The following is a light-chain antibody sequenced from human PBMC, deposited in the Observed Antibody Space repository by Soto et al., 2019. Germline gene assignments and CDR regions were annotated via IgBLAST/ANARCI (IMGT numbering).Light chain of an antibody. CDR2: GAS. Sequence: EIVLTQSPGTVSLSPGERATLSCRASQSVPSRYLAWYQQRPGQAPGLLIYGASSRATGIPDRFSGSGSGTDFTLTISRLEPEDFAVYYCQQYGSSPQTFGQGTKVDIK. CDR1: QSVPSRY. CDR3: QQYGSSPQT. V-gene: IGKV3-20*01. J-gene: IGKJ1*01.